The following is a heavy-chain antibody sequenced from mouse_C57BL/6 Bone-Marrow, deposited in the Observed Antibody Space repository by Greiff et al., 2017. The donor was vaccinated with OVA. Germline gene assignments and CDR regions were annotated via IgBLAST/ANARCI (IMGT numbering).Heavy chain of an antibody. CDR3: ARHGIYYYGSSYGYWYFDV. V-gene: IGHV2-6-1*01. CDR2: IWSDGST. D-gene: IGHD1-1*01. CDR1: GFSLTSYG. Sequence: VQLKESGPGLVAPSQSLSITCTVSGFSLTSYGVHWVCQPPGKGLEWLVVIWSDGSTTYNSALKSRLSISKDNSKSQVFLKMNSLQTDDTAMYYCARHGIYYYGSSYGYWYFDVWGTGTTVTVSS. J-gene: IGHJ1*03.